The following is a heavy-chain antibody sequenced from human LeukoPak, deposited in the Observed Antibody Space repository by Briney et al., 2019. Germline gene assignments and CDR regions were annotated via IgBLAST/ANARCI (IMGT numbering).Heavy chain of an antibody. V-gene: IGHV3-23*01. D-gene: IGHD2-2*01. J-gene: IGHJ6*04. CDR1: GFTFSSYE. Sequence: GGSLRLSCAASGFTFSSYEMNWVRQAPGKGLEWVSNISGGGGSSTYYADSVKGRFTISRDNSKNTLYLQMNSLRAEDTALYYCAKLKSRDIVVVPADVWGKGTTVTVSS. CDR2: ISGGGGSST. CDR3: AKLKSRDIVVVPADV.